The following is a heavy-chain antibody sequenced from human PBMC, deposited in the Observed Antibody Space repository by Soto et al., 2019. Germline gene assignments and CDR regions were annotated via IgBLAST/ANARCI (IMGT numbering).Heavy chain of an antibody. CDR2: INAGNGNT. V-gene: IGHV1-3*01. J-gene: IGHJ4*02. D-gene: IGHD3-22*01. CDR3: ARLGDSSGYYYPDFDY. Sequence: ASVKVSCKASGYTFTSYAMHWVRQAPGQRLEWMGWINAGNGNTKYSQKFQGRVTITRDTSASTAYMELSSMRSEDTAVYYCARLGDSSGYYYPDFDYWGQGTLVTVSS. CDR1: GYTFTSYA.